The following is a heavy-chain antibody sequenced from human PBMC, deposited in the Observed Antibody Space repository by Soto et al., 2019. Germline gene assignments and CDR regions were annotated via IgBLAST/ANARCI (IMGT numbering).Heavy chain of an antibody. CDR1: GVTFSSYA. V-gene: IGHV1-69*01. J-gene: IGHJ4*02. CDR3: TRDRGRRYNDGRGYYYSAY. D-gene: IGHD3-22*01. CDR2: FIPIFGTT. Sequence: QVHLVQSGAEVKKPGSSVKVSCKASGVTFSSYAISWVRQAPGQGLEWMGGFIPIFGTTNYAQKFQGRVTITADESTSTAYMELSRLRSEDTAVYYCTRDRGRRYNDGRGYYYSAYWGQGTLVTVSS.